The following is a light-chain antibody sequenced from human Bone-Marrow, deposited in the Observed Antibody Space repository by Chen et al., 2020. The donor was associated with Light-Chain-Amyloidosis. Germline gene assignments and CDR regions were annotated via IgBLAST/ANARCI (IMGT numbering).Light chain of an antibody. CDR3: KQYNNWPYT. J-gene: IGKJ2*01. Sequence: EIVMTQSPATLSVSPGERATLSCRASQRVSSNLAWYQQKPGQAPRLLIYGASTRATIIPARFSGSGSGTEFTLTISSLQSEDFAVYYCKQYNNWPYTFGQGIKLEIK. V-gene: IGKV3-15*01. CDR1: QRVSSN. CDR2: GAS.